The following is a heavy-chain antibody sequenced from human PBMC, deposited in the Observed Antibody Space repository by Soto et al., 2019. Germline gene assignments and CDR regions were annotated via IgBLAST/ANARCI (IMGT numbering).Heavy chain of an antibody. Sequence: GESLKISCKGSGYIFTSWWIGWVRQMPGKGPEWMGIIFPGDSETRYSPSFQGQVTISADKSISTAYLQWSSLKASDTAMYYCARKLRDSSGYYKYYFDYWGQGTLVTVSS. CDR1: GYIFTSWW. CDR3: ARKLRDSSGYYKYYFDY. CDR2: IFPGDSET. J-gene: IGHJ4*02. D-gene: IGHD3-22*01. V-gene: IGHV5-51*01.